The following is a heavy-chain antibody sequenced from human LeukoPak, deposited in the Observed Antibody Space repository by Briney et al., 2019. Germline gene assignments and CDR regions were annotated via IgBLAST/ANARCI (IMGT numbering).Heavy chain of an antibody. J-gene: IGHJ4*02. D-gene: IGHD1-26*01. V-gene: IGHV3-64*01. CDR1: GFTFSSYA. CDR2: ISDNGGRT. Sequence: GSLRLSCAASGFTFSSYAMHWVRQVTGKGLEYVSAISDNGGRTYYANSVKGRFTISRDNSKNTLYLQMGSLRAEDMAVYYCATLTSGSYAHWGQGTLVTVSS. CDR3: ATLTSGSYAH.